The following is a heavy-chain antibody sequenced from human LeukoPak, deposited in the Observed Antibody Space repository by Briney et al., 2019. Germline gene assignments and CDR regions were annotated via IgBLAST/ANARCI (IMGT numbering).Heavy chain of an antibody. Sequence: SETLSLTCNVSGYSIRSGYYWGWIRQPPGKGLEWIGSIYHSGSTYYNPSLKSRLTISVDTSKNQFSLKLSSVTAADTAVYYCARVEPVMVRGVEWFDPWGQGTLVTVSS. D-gene: IGHD3-10*01. CDR1: GYSIRSGYY. J-gene: IGHJ5*02. CDR2: IYHSGST. CDR3: ARVEPVMVRGVEWFDP. V-gene: IGHV4-38-2*02.